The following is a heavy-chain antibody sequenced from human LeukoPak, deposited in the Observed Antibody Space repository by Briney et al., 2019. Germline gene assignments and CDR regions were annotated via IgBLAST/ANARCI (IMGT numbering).Heavy chain of an antibody. J-gene: IGHJ6*02. CDR1: GFTFSSYA. Sequence: GGSLRLSCAASGFTFSSYAMSWVRQAPGKGLEWVSAISGSGGSTYYADSVKGRFTISRDNSKNTLYLQMNSLRAEDTAVYYCAKPLLRYYDSSGYTPYYYYGMDVWGQGTTVTVSS. D-gene: IGHD3-22*01. CDR2: ISGSGGST. V-gene: IGHV3-23*01. CDR3: AKPLLRYYDSSGYTPYYYYGMDV.